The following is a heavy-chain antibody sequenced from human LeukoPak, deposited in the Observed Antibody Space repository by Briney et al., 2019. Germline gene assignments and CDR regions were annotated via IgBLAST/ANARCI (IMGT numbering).Heavy chain of an antibody. CDR3: TTVGGDGYSLDY. D-gene: IGHD5-24*01. Sequence: GGSLRLSCAASGFTFSNAWMSWVRRAPGKGLEWVGRIKSRTDGGATDYAAPVKGRFTILRDDSKNTLYLQMNSLKTEDTAVYYCTTVGGDGYSLDYWGQGTLVTVSS. V-gene: IGHV3-15*01. J-gene: IGHJ4*02. CDR1: GFTFSNAW. CDR2: IKSRTDGGAT.